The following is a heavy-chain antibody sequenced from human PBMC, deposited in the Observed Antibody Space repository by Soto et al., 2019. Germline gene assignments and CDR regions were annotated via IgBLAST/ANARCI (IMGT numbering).Heavy chain of an antibody. D-gene: IGHD2-2*01. J-gene: IGHJ6*02. V-gene: IGHV4-30-4*08. CDR3: ATSDIVVVPAAKDPRANYYYYGMDV. CDR1: GASINSGGYY. CDR2: IYFTVNT. Sequence: TLSFTCTVSGASINSGGYYWNWVRLLPGRGLEWIGYIYFTVNTYYNPSLESRVTISVDTSKNQFSLKLSSVTAADTAVYYCATSDIVVVPAAKDPRANYYYYGMDVWGQGTTVTASS.